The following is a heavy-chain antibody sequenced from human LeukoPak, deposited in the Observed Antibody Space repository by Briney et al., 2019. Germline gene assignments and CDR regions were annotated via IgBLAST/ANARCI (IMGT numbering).Heavy chain of an antibody. Sequence: GGSLRLSCAASGFTFSSYWMSWVRQAPGKGLEWVANIKQDGSEKYYVDSVKGRFTISRDNAKNSLYLQMNSLRAEDTAVYYCAREGPTPLYYYDSSGYRYFDYWGQGTLVTVSS. D-gene: IGHD3-22*01. J-gene: IGHJ4*02. CDR2: IKQDGSEK. V-gene: IGHV3-7*01. CDR1: GFTFSSYW. CDR3: AREGPTPLYYYDSSGYRYFDY.